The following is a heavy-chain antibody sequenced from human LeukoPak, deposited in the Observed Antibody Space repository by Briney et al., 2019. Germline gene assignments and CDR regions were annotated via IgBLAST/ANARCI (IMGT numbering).Heavy chain of an antibody. CDR2: INKNGGDQ. D-gene: IGHD3-22*01. Sequence: GGSLRLSCAASGFSFSSFWMTWVRQAPGKGLDWVANINKNGGDQYYGDSVKGRFTISRDNTKNSLYLQMNSLRAEDTAMYYCTTYYDSGPSKDWGQGTLVTVSS. CDR1: GFSFSSFW. CDR3: TTYYDSGPSKD. J-gene: IGHJ4*02. V-gene: IGHV3-7*05.